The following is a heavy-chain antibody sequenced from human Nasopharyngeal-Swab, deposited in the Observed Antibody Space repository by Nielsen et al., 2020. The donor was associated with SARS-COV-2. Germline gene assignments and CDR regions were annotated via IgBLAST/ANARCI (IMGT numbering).Heavy chain of an antibody. V-gene: IGHV3-21*01. D-gene: IGHD6-13*01. J-gene: IGHJ4*02. CDR1: GFTFSSYS. CDR3: ARDGGYSSSWYPSYYFDY. CDR2: ISSSNSYI. Sequence: GESLKISCAASGFTFSSYSMNWGRQAPGKGLEWVSSISSSNSYIYYADSVKGRFTISRDNAKNSLYLQMNSLRAEDTAVYFCARDGGYSSSWYPSYYFDYWGQGTLVTVSS.